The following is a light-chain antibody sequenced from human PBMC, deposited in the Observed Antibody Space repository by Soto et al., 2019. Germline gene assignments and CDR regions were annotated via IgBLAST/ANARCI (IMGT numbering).Light chain of an antibody. Sequence: DIQMTQSPSTLSASVGDRVTITCRASQSISSWLAWYQQKPGKAPKLLIYDASSLESGVPSRFSGSGSGTEFTLTISSLQAEDVAVYYCQQYYSTPLKFGGGTKVDIK. CDR1: QSISSW. CDR3: QQYYSTPLK. V-gene: IGKV1-5*01. J-gene: IGKJ4*02. CDR2: DAS.